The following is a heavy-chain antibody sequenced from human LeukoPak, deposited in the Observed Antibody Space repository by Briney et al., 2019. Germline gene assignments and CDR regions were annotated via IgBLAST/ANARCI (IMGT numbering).Heavy chain of an antibody. CDR3: ARETQQLAVDY. CDR1: GGSISSSSYY. V-gene: IGHV4-39*07. Sequence: SETLSLTCTVSGGSISSSSYYWGWIRQPPGKGLEWIGSIYYSGSTYYNPSLKSRVTISVDTSKNQFSLKLRSVTAADTAVYYCARETQQLAVDYWGQGTLVTVSS. J-gene: IGHJ4*02. CDR2: IYYSGST. D-gene: IGHD6-13*01.